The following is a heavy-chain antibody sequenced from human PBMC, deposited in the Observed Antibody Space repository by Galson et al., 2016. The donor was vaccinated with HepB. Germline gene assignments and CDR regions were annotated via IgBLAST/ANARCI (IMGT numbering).Heavy chain of an antibody. CDR2: VYYRGIT. D-gene: IGHD3-16*01. CDR1: GGSISSSSYF. V-gene: IGHV4-39*01. J-gene: IGHJ5*02. CDR3: VRSGPSIAYRYNNFDP. Sequence: ETLSLTCAVSGGSISSSSYFWAWIRQPPGRGLEWIGNVYYRGITHINPSLKGRFTMSVDTSRNQFSLTVNSVTVADTAVYYCVRSGPSIAYRYNNFDPWGRGTLVTVSS.